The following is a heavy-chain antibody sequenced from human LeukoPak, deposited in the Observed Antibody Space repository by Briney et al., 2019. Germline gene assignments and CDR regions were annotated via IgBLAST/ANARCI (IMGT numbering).Heavy chain of an antibody. J-gene: IGHJ4*02. D-gene: IGHD1-26*01. CDR1: GYSFSNYW. V-gene: IGHV5-51*01. CDR2: IFPADSDT. CDR3: ARPPGVGATSFDY. Sequence: GESLKISRKGSGYSFSNYWIAWVRRMPGKGLEWMGIIFPADSDTRYSPSLQGQVTISVDKSINTAYRQWSSLKASDSAMYYCARPPGVGATSFDYWGQGTLVTVSS.